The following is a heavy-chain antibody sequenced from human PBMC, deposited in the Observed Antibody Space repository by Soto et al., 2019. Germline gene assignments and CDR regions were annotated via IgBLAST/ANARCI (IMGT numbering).Heavy chain of an antibody. D-gene: IGHD3-16*02. CDR1: GYSITSYW. Sequence: GESLKISWKGSGYSITSYWIGWVSQMPGKGLEWMGIIYPGDSDTRYSPSFQGQVTISADKSISTAYLQWSSLKASDTAMYYCARHTFGGVIVPYYYYGMDVWGQGTTVTVSS. J-gene: IGHJ6*02. V-gene: IGHV5-51*01. CDR2: IYPGDSDT. CDR3: ARHTFGGVIVPYYYYGMDV.